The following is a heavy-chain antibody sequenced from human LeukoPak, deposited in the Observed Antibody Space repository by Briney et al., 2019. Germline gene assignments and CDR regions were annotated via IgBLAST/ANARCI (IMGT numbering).Heavy chain of an antibody. Sequence: PGGSLRLSCAASKFTFSSFSMSWVRQAPGKGLEWVSAISGSGGSTYYADSVKGRFTISRDNSKNTLYLQMNSLRAEDTAVYYCAKALVTYYYDSSGYPADYWGQGTLVTVSS. D-gene: IGHD3-22*01. CDR1: KFTFSSFS. V-gene: IGHV3-23*01. J-gene: IGHJ4*02. CDR3: AKALVTYYYDSSGYPADY. CDR2: ISGSGGST.